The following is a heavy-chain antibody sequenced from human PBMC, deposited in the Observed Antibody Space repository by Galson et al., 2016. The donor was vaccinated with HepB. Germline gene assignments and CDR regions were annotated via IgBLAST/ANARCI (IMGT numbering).Heavy chain of an antibody. CDR1: GDSVSSQSAA. CDR2: TYHTSNWYS. CDR3: ASGHLVVPFSFYFDY. D-gene: IGHD2-15*01. V-gene: IGHV6-1*01. Sequence: CAISGDSVSSQSAAWNWIRHSPSRGLEWLGRTYHTSNWYSDYAVSVKSRITINPDTSKNQFSLQLNSVTPEDTAVYYCASGHLVVPFSFYFDYWGQGSLVTVSS. J-gene: IGHJ4*02.